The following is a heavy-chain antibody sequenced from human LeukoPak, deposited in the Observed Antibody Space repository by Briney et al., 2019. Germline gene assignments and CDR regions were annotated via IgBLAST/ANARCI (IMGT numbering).Heavy chain of an antibody. CDR2: ISAYNGNT. V-gene: IGHV1-18*01. CDR1: GYTFTSYG. J-gene: IGHJ6*02. D-gene: IGHD6-13*01. Sequence: ASVKVSCKASGYTFTSYGISWVRQAPAQGLEWVGWISAYNGNTNYAQKLQGRVTMTTDTSTRTAYMELRSLRSDDTAVYYCARDIPGSSWYIYYYYGMDVWGQGTTVTVSS. CDR3: ARDIPGSSWYIYYYYGMDV.